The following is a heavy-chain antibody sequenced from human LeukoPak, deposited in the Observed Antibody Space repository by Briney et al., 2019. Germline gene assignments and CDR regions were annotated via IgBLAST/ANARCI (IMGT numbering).Heavy chain of an antibody. V-gene: IGHV3-48*01. J-gene: IGHJ4*02. CDR3: AREMDVDTAMVFYY. D-gene: IGHD5-18*01. CDR1: GFTFTSYS. Sequence: GGSLRLSCAASGFTFTSYSMNWVRQAPGRGLEWVSYISSSSSTIYYADSVKGRFTISRDNSKNTLYLQMNSLRAEDTAVYYCAREMDVDTAMVFYYWGQGTLVTVSS. CDR2: ISSSSSTI.